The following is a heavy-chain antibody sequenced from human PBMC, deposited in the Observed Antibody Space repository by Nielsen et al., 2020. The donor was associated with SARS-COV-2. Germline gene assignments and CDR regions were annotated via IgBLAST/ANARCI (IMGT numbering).Heavy chain of an antibody. V-gene: IGHV4-59*08. CDR3: ASSAGYSGYDEDAFDI. D-gene: IGHD5-12*01. CDR1: GGSISSYY. CDR2: IYYSGST. Sequence: GSLRLSCTVSGGSISSYYWSWIRQPPGKGLEWIGYIYYSGSTNYNPSLKSRVTISVDTSKNQFSLKLSSVTAADTAVYYCASSAGYSGYDEDAFDIWGQGTMVTVSS. J-gene: IGHJ3*02.